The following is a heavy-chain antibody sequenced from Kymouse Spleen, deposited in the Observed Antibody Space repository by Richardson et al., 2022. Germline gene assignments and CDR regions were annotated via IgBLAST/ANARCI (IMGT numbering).Heavy chain of an antibody. D-gene: IGHD6-6*01. V-gene: IGHV3-33*01. CDR2: IWYDGSNK. J-gene: IGHJ5*02. CDR3: ARDLGSSGWFDP. CDR1: GFTFSSYG. Sequence: QVQLVESGGGVVQPGRSLRLSCAASGFTFSSYGMHWVRQAPGKGLEWVAVIWYDGSNKYYADSVKGRFTISRDNSKNTLYLQMNSLRAEDTAVYYCARDLGSSGWFDPWGQGTLVTVSS.